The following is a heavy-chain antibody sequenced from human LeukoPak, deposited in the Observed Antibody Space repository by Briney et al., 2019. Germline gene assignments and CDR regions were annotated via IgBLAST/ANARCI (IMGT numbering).Heavy chain of an antibody. J-gene: IGHJ4*02. D-gene: IGHD6-13*01. CDR1: GDSISSYY. V-gene: IGHV4-59*01. Sequence: SETLSLTCTVSGDSISSYYWSWLRQPPGKGREWVGYIYNSGTTNYTPSLKSRVTISVDTSKNQFSLKLSSVTAADTAVYYCARGVYIAAAQYAYWRQGTLVTVSS. CDR2: IYNSGTT. CDR3: ARGVYIAAAQYAY.